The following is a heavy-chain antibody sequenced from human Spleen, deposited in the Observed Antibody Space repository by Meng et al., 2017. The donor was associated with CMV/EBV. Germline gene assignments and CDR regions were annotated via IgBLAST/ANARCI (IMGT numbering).Heavy chain of an antibody. CDR1: GFIFNDYY. Sequence: GESLKISCAASGFIFNDYYMTWIRQSPGKGLEWLSYISSNGQTLYYADSVKGRFTISRDNGKRSLYLQMNSLRDEDTAVYYCARGDDYGDHDFFDYWGQGTLVTVSS. CDR2: ISSNGQTL. CDR3: ARGDDYGDHDFFDY. D-gene: IGHD4-17*01. J-gene: IGHJ4*02. V-gene: IGHV3-11*01.